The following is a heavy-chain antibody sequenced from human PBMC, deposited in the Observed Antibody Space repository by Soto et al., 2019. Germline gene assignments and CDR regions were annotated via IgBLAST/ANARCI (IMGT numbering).Heavy chain of an antibody. D-gene: IGHD2-15*01. V-gene: IGHV1-18*01. CDR2: ISAYNGNT. CDR1: GYTFTSYG. Sequence: ASVKVSCKASGYTFTSYGISWVRQAPGQGLEWMGWISAYNGNTNYAQKLQGRVTMTTDTSTSTDYMELRSLRSDDTAVYYCATGGGYCSGGSCYYYYMDVWGKGTTVTVSS. CDR3: ATGGGYCSGGSCYYYYMDV. J-gene: IGHJ6*03.